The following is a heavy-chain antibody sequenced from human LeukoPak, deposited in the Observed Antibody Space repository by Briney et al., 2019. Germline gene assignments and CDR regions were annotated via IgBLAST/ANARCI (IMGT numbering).Heavy chain of an antibody. CDR1: GYSISSGYY. Sequence: SETLSLTCAVSGYSISSGYYWGWIRQPPGKGLEWIGSIYHSGSTYYNPSLKSRVTISVDTSKNQFSLKLSSVTAADTAVYYCARRGSGYGFDYWGQGTLVTVSS. J-gene: IGHJ4*02. D-gene: IGHD3-22*01. CDR2: IYHSGST. V-gene: IGHV4-38-2*01. CDR3: ARRGSGYGFDY.